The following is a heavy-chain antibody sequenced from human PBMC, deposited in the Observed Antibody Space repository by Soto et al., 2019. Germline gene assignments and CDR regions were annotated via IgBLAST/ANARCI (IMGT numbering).Heavy chain of an antibody. CDR2: ISGSGGST. CDR3: AKQMITFGGVSALPDY. D-gene: IGHD3-16*01. J-gene: IGHJ4*02. V-gene: IGHV3-23*01. CDR1: GFTFSSYS. Sequence: PGGSLSLSCAASGFTFSSYSMSWVRQAQGKGLEWVSAISGSGGSTYYADSVKGRFTISRDNSKNTLYLQRSSLRAEDTAVYYCAKQMITFGGVSALPDYWGQGTLVTVSS.